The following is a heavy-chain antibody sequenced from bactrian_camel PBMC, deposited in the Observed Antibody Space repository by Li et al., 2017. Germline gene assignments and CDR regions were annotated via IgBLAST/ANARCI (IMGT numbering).Heavy chain of an antibody. V-gene: IGHV3S60*01. J-gene: IGHJ4*01. Sequence: HVQLVESGGGSVQAGGTLRLSCAGSGFTSMNHCMGWFRQAPGMEREQVAVFIYTFRRTTRYAEAVKGRFTISQDDAGNTVYLQMNNLKPEDTAMYYCAADVGSMSGNCQPDYWGQGTQVTVS. CDR2: IYTFRRTT. D-gene: IGHD8*01. CDR3: AADVGSMSGNCQPDY. CDR1: GFTSMNHC.